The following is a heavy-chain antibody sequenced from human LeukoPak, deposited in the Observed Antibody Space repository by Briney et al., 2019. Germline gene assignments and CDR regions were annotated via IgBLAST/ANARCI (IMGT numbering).Heavy chain of an antibody. CDR2: ISGDGYDI. CDR3: ATKAREAPE. Sequence: GESLRLSCATSGFSFSDNYMSWIRQAPGKGLQWLSYISGDGYDINYADSVKGRFTVARDNAKNALYLQMNSLGVEDTAIYYCATKAREAPEWGQGTLVTVSS. D-gene: IGHD1/OR15-1a*01. CDR1: GFSFSDNY. J-gene: IGHJ4*02. V-gene: IGHV3-11*01.